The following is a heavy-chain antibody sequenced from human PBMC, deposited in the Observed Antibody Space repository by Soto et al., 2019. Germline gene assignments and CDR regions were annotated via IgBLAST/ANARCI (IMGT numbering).Heavy chain of an antibody. D-gene: IGHD3-22*01. Sequence: GASVKVSCKASGGTFSSYAISWVRQAPGQGLEWMGGIIPIFGTANYAQKFQGRVTITADKSTSTAYMELSSLRSEDTAVYYCARDASSVYRLKKNWFDPWGQGTLVTVSS. CDR3: ARDASSVYRLKKNWFDP. CDR1: GGTFSSYA. V-gene: IGHV1-69*06. CDR2: IIPIFGTA. J-gene: IGHJ5*02.